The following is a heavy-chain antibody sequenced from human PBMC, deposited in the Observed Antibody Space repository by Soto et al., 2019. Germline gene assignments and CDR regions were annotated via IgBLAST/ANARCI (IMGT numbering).Heavy chain of an antibody. V-gene: IGHV3-23*01. J-gene: IGHJ4*02. CDR2: IADNGNIH. Sequence: GGSLRLSCAASGFSFSDYAMSWVRQAPGRGLEWVSGIADNGNIHYYADSVRGGFTISXXXSXXTXXLXXNXXRGXHTPKYYCANDIREYFYGFGCWGQGILVSVS. D-gene: IGHD5-18*01. CDR1: GFSFSDYA. CDR3: ANDIREYFYGFGC.